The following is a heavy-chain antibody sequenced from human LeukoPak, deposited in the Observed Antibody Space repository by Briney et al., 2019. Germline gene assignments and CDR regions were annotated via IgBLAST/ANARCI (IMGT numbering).Heavy chain of an antibody. D-gene: IGHD3-10*01. V-gene: IGHV4-34*01. Sequence: PSETLSLTCAVYGGSFSGYYWSWIRQPPGKGLEWIGEINHSGSTNYNPSLKSRVTISVDTSKNQFSLKLSSVTAADTAVYYCARGEGGSGEFDPWGQGTLVTVSS. CDR3: ARGEGGSGEFDP. J-gene: IGHJ5*02. CDR1: GGSFSGYY. CDR2: INHSGST.